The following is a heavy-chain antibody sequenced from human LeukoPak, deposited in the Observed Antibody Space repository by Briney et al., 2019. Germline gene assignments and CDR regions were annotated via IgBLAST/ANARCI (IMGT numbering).Heavy chain of an antibody. CDR3: ARDYSGSYYVYYYYGMDV. CDR2: ISSSSSYI. J-gene: IGHJ6*02. D-gene: IGHD1-26*01. V-gene: IGHV3-21*01. CDR1: GFTFSSYS. Sequence: GGSLRLSCAASGFTFSSYSMNWVRQAPGKGLEWVSSISSSSSYIYYADSVKGRFTISRDNSKNTLYLQMNSLRAEDTAVYYCARDYSGSYYVYYYYGMDVWGQGTTVTVSS.